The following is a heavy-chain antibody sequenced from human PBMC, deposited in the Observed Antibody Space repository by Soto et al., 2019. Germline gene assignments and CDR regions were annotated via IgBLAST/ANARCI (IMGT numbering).Heavy chain of an antibody. CDR3: ARLGYCSSTSCYPLDY. J-gene: IGHJ4*02. V-gene: IGHV3-21*01. Sequence: GGSLSLSCAASGFTFSTYTMSWVRQAPGKGLEWVSSISSSSSYIYYADSVKGRFTISRDNAKNSLYLQMNSLRAEDTAVYYCARLGYCSSTSCYPLDYWGQGTLVTVSS. D-gene: IGHD2-2*01. CDR1: GFTFSTYT. CDR2: ISSSSSYI.